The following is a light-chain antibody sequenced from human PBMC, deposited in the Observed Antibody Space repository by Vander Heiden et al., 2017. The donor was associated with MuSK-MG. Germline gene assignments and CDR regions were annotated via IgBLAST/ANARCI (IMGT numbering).Light chain of an antibody. J-gene: IGKJ3*01. Sequence: ELVLPQSPGTLSLSPGDRATLSCRASQSVSSFLAWYQKKPGQAPRLLIYGASSRATGIPDRFSGSGSGTDFTLTISRLEPEDFAGYYCQQFGTSPFTFGHGTKVDI. CDR1: QSVSSF. CDR2: GAS. CDR3: QQFGTSPFT. V-gene: IGKV3-20*01.